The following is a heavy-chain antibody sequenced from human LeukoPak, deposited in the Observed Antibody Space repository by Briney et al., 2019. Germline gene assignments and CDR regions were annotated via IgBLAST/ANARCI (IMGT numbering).Heavy chain of an antibody. J-gene: IGHJ4*02. CDR3: ARHVSGNLWYFDD. CDR1: TYSINSDYH. Sequence: SETLSLTCAISTYSINSDYHWAWIRQPPGKGLEWIGSIYHTGRTYYNPAHKTRVTILLDTSSNQFSLRLSSVTASDTAVYFCARHVSGNLWYFDDWGQGTLVTVSS. CDR2: IYHTGRT. D-gene: IGHD1-26*01. V-gene: IGHV4-38-2*01.